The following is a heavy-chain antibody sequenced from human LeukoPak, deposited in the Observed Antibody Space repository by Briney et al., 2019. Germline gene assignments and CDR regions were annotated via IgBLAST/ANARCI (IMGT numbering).Heavy chain of an antibody. CDR2: ISSSGSTI. CDR3: ARVAQLGNDY. J-gene: IGHJ4*02. D-gene: IGHD7-27*01. CDR1: GFTFSSYE. Sequence: GGSLGLSCAASGFTFSSYEMNWVRQAPGKGLEWVSYISSSGSTIYYADSVKGRFTISRDNAKNSLYLQMNSLRAEDTAVYYCARVAQLGNDYWGQGTLVTVSS. V-gene: IGHV3-48*03.